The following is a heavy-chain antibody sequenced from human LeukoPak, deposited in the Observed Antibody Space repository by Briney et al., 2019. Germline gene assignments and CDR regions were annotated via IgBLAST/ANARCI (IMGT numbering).Heavy chain of an antibody. D-gene: IGHD6-13*01. J-gene: IGHJ4*02. CDR2: INQDGGEK. CDR3: ARDVRRAAAGTMNY. V-gene: IGHV3-7*01. CDR1: GLTFSSYW. Sequence: GGSLRLSCVASGLTFSSYWMSWVRQAPGKGLEWVANINQDGGEKYYVDSVKGRFTISRDDSKNTLYLQMNSLRADDTAVYFCARDVRRAAAGTMNYWGQGSLVTVSS.